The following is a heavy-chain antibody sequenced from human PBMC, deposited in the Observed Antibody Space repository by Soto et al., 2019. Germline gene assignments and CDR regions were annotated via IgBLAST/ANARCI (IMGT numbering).Heavy chain of an antibody. CDR3: AEERGEIGLPLFDY. CDR1: GFTFTNYA. CDR2: ISASGGA. V-gene: IGHV3-23*01. J-gene: IGHJ4*02. Sequence: GGSLRLSCAASGFTFTNYAMSWVRQAPGKGLEWVSGISASGGAYYTDSVKGRVTISRDNSKNTLYLQMNSLRAEDTAVYYCAEERGEIGLPLFDYWGQGTLVTVSS.